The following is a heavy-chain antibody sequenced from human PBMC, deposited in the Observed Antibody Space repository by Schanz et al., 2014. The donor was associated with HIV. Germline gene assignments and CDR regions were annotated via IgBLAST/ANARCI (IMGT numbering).Heavy chain of an antibody. J-gene: IGHJ6*02. D-gene: IGHD6-6*01. Sequence: QVQLVESGGGVVQPGKSLRLSCVASGFTFSSYGMHWVRQAPGKGLEWVAVIWYDGSNKYYADSVQGRFTISKDNSKNALYLQMNSLRAQDTAVYYCANTEYPYSSSSDYYYGMDVGGQGTTVTVSS. V-gene: IGHV3-33*06. CDR3: ANTEYPYSSSSDYYYGMDV. CDR2: IWYDGSNK. CDR1: GFTFSSYG.